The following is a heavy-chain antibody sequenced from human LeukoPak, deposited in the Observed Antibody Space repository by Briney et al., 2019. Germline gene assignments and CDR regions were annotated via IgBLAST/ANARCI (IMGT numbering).Heavy chain of an antibody. Sequence: PSETLSLTCAVYGGSFSGYYWSWIRQPPGKGLGWIGEINHSGSTNYNPSLKSRVTISVDTSKNQFSLKLSSVTAADTAVYYCARHSTFFGVVIIKGRVRGPFDYWGQGTLVTVSS. J-gene: IGHJ4*02. V-gene: IGHV4-34*01. CDR1: GGSFSGYY. CDR3: ARHSTFFGVVIIKGRVRGPFDY. CDR2: INHSGST. D-gene: IGHD3-3*01.